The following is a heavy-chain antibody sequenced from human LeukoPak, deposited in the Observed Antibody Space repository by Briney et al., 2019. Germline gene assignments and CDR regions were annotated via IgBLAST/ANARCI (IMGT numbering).Heavy chain of an antibody. CDR3: ASPKDPLRKGSGSYYYYFDY. CDR2: IIPIFGTA. D-gene: IGHD3-10*01. J-gene: IGHJ4*02. Sequence: ASVKVSCKASGGTFSSYAISWVRQAPGQGLEWMGGIIPIFGTANYAQKFQGRVTITADKSTSTAYMELSSLRSEDTAVYYCASPKDPLRKGSGSYYYYFDYWGQGTLVTVSS. CDR1: GGTFSSYA. V-gene: IGHV1-69*06.